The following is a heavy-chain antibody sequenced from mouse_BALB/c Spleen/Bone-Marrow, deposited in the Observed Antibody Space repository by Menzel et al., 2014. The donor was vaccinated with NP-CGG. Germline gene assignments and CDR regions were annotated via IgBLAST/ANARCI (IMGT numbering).Heavy chain of an antibody. CDR2: IWRGGST. D-gene: IGHD2-10*02. V-gene: IGHV2-5*01. CDR1: GFSLSSYG. J-gene: IGHJ1*01. Sequence: VQLQQSGPGLVQPSESLSITCTVSGFSLSSYGVHWVRQSPGKGLEWLGAIWRGGSTDYNAAFMSRLSITRDNSKSQVFFKMNSLLPDDTAIYYCAKNLVGYFDVWGAGTTVTVSS. CDR3: AKNLVGYFDV.